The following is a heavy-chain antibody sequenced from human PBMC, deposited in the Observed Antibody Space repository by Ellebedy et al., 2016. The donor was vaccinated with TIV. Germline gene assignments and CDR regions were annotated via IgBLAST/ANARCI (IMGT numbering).Heavy chain of an antibody. J-gene: IGHJ3*02. CDR1: GYTFTKYN. CDR3: AREDAFDI. CDR2: VNTNSGDT. Sequence: AASVKVSCKASGYTFTKYNINWVRQSTGQGLEWMGWVNTNSGDTDYAQKFRDRVTMTRDTSTNTAYLELSSLRSEDTAVYYCAREDAFDIWGQGTMVTVSS. V-gene: IGHV1-8*01.